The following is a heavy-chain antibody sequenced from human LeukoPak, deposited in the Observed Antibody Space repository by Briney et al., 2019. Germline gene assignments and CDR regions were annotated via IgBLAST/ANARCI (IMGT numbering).Heavy chain of an antibody. Sequence: PGGSLRLSCAASGFTVSSNYMSWVRQAPGKGLEWVSAISGSGGSAYYADSVKGRFTISRDNSKNTLYLQMNSLRAEDTAVYYCAKDKVVLNYYMDVWGKGTTVTVSS. J-gene: IGHJ6*03. CDR2: ISGSGGSA. D-gene: IGHD2-2*01. V-gene: IGHV3-23*01. CDR3: AKDKVVLNYYMDV. CDR1: GFTVSSNY.